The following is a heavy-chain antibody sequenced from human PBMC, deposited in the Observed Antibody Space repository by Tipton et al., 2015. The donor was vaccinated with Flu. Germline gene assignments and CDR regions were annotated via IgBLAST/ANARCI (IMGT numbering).Heavy chain of an antibody. CDR2: ISSSSSYI. D-gene: IGHD2-2*02. J-gene: IGHJ4*02. V-gene: IGHV3-21*01. CDR1: GFTFSSYS. Sequence: LRLSCAASGFTFSSYSMNWVRQAPGKGLEWVSSISSSSSYIYYADSVKGRFTISRDNAKNSLYLQMNSLRAEDTAVYYCARGLYCSSTSCYKGGNYWGQGTLVTVSS. CDR3: ARGLYCSSTSCYKGGNY.